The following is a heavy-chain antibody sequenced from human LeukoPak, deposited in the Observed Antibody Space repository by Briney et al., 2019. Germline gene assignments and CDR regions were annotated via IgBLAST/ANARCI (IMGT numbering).Heavy chain of an antibody. CDR1: GGSISSSSYY. V-gene: IGHV4-39*01. Sequence: PSETLSLTCTVSGGSISSSSYYWAWIRQPPGKGLEWIGSLYYGGSTYYSPSLKSRVTISVDTSKNQFSLKLSSVTAADTAVYYCATQVAQVTTKPRINYFDYWGQGTQVTVSS. J-gene: IGHJ4*02. CDR2: LYYGGST. CDR3: ATQVAQVTTKPRINYFDY. D-gene: IGHD5-12*01.